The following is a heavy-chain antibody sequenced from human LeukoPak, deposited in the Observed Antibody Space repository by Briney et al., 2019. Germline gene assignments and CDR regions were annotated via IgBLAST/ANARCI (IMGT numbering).Heavy chain of an antibody. Sequence: GGSLRLSCAASGFTFSDYYMSWIRQAPGKGLEWVSYISSSGSTIYYADSVKGRFTISSDNAKNSLYLQMNSLRAEDTAVYYCARVIIPRWNYFDYWGQGTLVTVSS. CDR2: ISSSGSTI. D-gene: IGHD4-23*01. CDR3: ARVIIPRWNYFDY. V-gene: IGHV3-11*01. J-gene: IGHJ4*02. CDR1: GFTFSDYY.